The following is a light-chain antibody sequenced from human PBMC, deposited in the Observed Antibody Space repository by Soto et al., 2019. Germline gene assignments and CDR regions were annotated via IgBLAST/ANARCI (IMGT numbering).Light chain of an antibody. CDR2: GPS. Sequence: EVVLTQSPGTLSLSPGERATLSCRASQSVSRRYLAWYQQKPGQAPRLLIFGPSSRATGIPDRFSGSGSGTDFTLTISSLEPEDFAVYYCLQYETSPPTYTFGQGTKLEIK. CDR3: LQYETSPPTYT. V-gene: IGKV3-20*01. J-gene: IGKJ2*01. CDR1: QSVSRRY.